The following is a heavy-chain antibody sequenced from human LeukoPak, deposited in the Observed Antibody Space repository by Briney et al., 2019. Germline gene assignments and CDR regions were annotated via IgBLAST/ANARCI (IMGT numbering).Heavy chain of an antibody. CDR2: IIPIFGTA. CDR3: ARSASPALDIVVVPAAIPFDP. CDR1: GGTFSSYA. J-gene: IGHJ5*02. D-gene: IGHD2-2*02. V-gene: IGHV1-69*05. Sequence: ASVKVSCKASGGTFSSYAIGWVRQAPGQGLEWMGGIIPIFGTANYPQKLQGRVTITTDESTSTAYMELSSLRSEDTAVYYCARSASPALDIVVVPAAIPFDPWGQGTLVTVSS.